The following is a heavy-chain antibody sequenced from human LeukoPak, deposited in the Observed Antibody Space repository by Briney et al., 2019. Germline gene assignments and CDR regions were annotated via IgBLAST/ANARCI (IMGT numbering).Heavy chain of an antibody. J-gene: IGHJ6*03. Sequence: GGSLRLSCAASRFTFSSYAMSWVRQAAGKGLEWVSAITGSGGSTYYADSPKGRFIISRDNSKNTLYLQMNSLRAEDTAVYYCAKGPGPGYFYYYMDVWGKGTTVTVSS. V-gene: IGHV3-23*01. CDR3: AKGPGPGYFYYYMDV. CDR2: ITGSGGST. CDR1: RFTFSSYA.